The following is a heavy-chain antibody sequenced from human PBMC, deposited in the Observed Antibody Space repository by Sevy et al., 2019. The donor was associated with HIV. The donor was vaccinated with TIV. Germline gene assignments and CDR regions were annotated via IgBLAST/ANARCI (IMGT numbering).Heavy chain of an antibody. V-gene: IGHV3-21*01. CDR1: GFNFSNYS. CDR2: ISSSGSYI. CDR3: ASQFDY. J-gene: IGHJ4*02. Sequence: GGSLRLSCAVSGFNFSNYSMDWVRQAPGKGLEWVSSISSSGSYIYYSDSLKGRITISGDNAKNSVYLQMNSLRAEDMAVYYCASQFDYWGQGTLVTVSS.